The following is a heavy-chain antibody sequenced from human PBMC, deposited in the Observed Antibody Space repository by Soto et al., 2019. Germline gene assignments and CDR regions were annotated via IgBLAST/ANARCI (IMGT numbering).Heavy chain of an antibody. V-gene: IGHV4-59*01. CDR2: IYYSGST. J-gene: IGHJ4*02. Sequence: PSETLSLTCTGSGDSIGTYYWSWIRQPPGKGLEWIGYIYYSGSTNYNPSLKSRVTISVDMSRNQFSLKLNSVTAADTAVYYCARDNYDIFTGYYNDFWGQGTLVTVSS. CDR3: ARDNYDIFTGYYNDF. CDR1: GDSIGTYY. D-gene: IGHD3-9*01.